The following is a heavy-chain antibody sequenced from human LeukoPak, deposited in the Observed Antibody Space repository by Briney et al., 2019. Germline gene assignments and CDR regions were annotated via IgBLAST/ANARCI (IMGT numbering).Heavy chain of an antibody. Sequence: GGSLRLSCEASGFTFSSYAMHWVRQAPGKGLEWVAVISYDGSNKYYADSVKGRFTISRDNSKNTLYLQMNSLRAEDTAVYYCARAPFRYGSGSYPPDPWGQGTLVTVSS. CDR3: ARAPFRYGSGSYPPDP. J-gene: IGHJ5*02. V-gene: IGHV3-30-3*01. CDR2: ISYDGSNK. CDR1: GFTFSSYA. D-gene: IGHD3-10*01.